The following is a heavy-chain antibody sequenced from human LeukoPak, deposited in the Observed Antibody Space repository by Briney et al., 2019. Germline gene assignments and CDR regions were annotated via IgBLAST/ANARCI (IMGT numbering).Heavy chain of an antibody. D-gene: IGHD2-2*03. CDR2: IIPILGIA. Sequence: SVRVSCKASGGTFSSYAISWVRQAPGQGLEWMGRIIPILGIANYAQKFQGRVTITADKSTSTAYMELSSLRSEDTAVYYCARPGGYCSSTSCYYYGMDVWGQGTTVTVSS. CDR3: ARPGGYCSSTSCYYYGMDV. V-gene: IGHV1-69*04. CDR1: GGTFSSYA. J-gene: IGHJ6*02.